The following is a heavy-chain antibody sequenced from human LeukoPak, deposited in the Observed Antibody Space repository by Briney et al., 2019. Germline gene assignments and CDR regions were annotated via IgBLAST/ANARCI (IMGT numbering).Heavy chain of an antibody. CDR1: GFTVSSNY. V-gene: IGHV3-66*02. CDR2: IYSGGST. J-gene: IGHJ5*02. D-gene: IGHD2-15*01. Sequence: GGSLRLSCAASGFTVSSNYMSWVRQAPGKGLEWVSVIYSGGSTYYADSVKGRFTISRDNSKNTLYLQMNSLRAEDTAVYYCAAGYCSGGSCYGARSWFDPWGQGTLVTVSS. CDR3: AAGYCSGGSCYGARSWFDP.